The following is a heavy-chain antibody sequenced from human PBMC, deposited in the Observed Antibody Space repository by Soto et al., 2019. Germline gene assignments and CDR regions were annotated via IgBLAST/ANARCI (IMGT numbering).Heavy chain of an antibody. CDR2: INNDASST. J-gene: IGHJ4*02. CDR3: ARGPFYSSSWLDY. V-gene: IGHV3-74*01. Sequence: EVQLVESGGGLVQPGGSLRLSCAASGLTSSTSWMHWVRQAPGKGLVWVSRINNDASSTHFADSVKGRFTISRDNAKNTLYLQMNDLRAEDTAVYYCARGPFYSSSWLDYWGQGTQVTVSS. CDR1: GLTSSTSW. D-gene: IGHD6-13*01.